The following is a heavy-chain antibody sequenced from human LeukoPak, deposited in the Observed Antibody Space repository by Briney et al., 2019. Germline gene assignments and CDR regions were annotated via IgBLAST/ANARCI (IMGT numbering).Heavy chain of an antibody. CDR3: ARVPPRYSSSWYGDY. V-gene: IGHV1-46*01. D-gene: IGHD6-13*01. J-gene: IGHJ4*02. CDR2: INPSGGST. Sequence: ASVKVSCKASGYTFTSYYMHWVRQAPGQGLEWMGIINPSGGSTSYAQKFQGRVTMTRDTSTSTVYMELSSLRSEDTAVYYCARVPPRYSSSWYGDYWGQGTLVTVSS. CDR1: GYTFTSYY.